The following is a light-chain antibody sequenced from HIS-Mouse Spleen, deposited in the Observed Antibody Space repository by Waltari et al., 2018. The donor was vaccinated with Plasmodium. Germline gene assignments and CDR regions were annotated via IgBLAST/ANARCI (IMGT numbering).Light chain of an antibody. J-gene: IGLJ2*01. CDR2: QDS. Sequence: SYELTQPPSVSVSPGQTASITCSGDKLGDKYACWYQQKPGQSPVLVIYQDSTRPSGIPERFSGSNSGNTATLTISGTQAMDEADYYCQAWDSSTAGVFGGGTKLTVL. CDR3: QAWDSSTAGV. CDR1: KLGDKY. V-gene: IGLV3-1*01.